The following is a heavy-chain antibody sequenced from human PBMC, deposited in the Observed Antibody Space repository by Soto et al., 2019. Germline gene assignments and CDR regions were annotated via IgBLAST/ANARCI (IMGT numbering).Heavy chain of an antibody. V-gene: IGHV3-30-3*01. Sequence: GGSLRLSCAASGFTFSSYAMHWVRQAPGKGLEWVAVISYDGSNKYYADSVKGRFTISRDNSKNTLYLQMNSLRAEDTAVYYCAALHTIVVVPAAMPVDYWGQGTLVTVSS. CDR1: GFTFSSYA. CDR2: ISYDGSNK. CDR3: AALHTIVVVPAAMPVDY. J-gene: IGHJ4*02. D-gene: IGHD2-2*01.